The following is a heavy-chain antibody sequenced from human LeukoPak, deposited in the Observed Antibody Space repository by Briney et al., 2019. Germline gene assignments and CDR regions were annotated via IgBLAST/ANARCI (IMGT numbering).Heavy chain of an antibody. CDR2: INTDGSIT. D-gene: IGHD6-6*01. CDR1: GFTFSNYW. V-gene: IGHV3-74*01. CDR3: ARDGLGRFDY. Sequence: GGSLRLSCAASGFTFSNYWMHWVRRAPGKGLVWVSYINTDGSITSYADSVKGRFTISRDSAKNTLFLQMNSLRAEDTAVYYCARDGLGRFDYWGQGTLVTVSS. J-gene: IGHJ4*02.